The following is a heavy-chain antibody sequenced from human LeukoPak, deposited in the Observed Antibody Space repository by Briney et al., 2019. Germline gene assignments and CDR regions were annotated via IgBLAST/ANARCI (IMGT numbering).Heavy chain of an antibody. CDR3: ASVKWTGYYDILSGYYRASGMDV. J-gene: IGHJ6*04. Sequence: SETLSLTCAVYGGSFSDYYWSWIRQPPGKGLEWIGEINHSGSTNYNPSLKSRVTISVDTSKNQFSLKLSSVTAADTAVYYCASVKWTGYYDILSGYYRASGMDVWGKGTTVTISS. D-gene: IGHD3-9*01. CDR2: INHSGST. CDR1: GGSFSDYY. V-gene: IGHV4-34*01.